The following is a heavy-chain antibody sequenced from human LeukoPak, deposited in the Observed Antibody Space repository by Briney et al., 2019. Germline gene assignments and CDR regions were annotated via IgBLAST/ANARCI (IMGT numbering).Heavy chain of an antibody. Sequence: ASETLSLTCAVYVGSFSGYYWSWIRQPPGKGLEWIGEINHSGSTNYNPSLKSRVTISVDTSKNQFSLKLSSVTAADTAVYYCAREPPVVVPAAGSYMDVWGKGTTVTVSS. J-gene: IGHJ6*03. D-gene: IGHD2-2*01. V-gene: IGHV4-34*01. CDR3: AREPPVVVPAAGSYMDV. CDR2: INHSGST. CDR1: VGSFSGYY.